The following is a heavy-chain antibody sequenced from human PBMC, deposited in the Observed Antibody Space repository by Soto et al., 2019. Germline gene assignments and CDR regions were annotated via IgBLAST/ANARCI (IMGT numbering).Heavy chain of an antibody. Sequence: SSETLSLTCDVSGGSITTRVFWTWVRQFPGRGLEWIGEIAHDGHTNYNPSLSGRVTMSVDLSNSQFSLNVASVNAADTAGYFCAGGRYYDYWGQGTLVTVAS. V-gene: IGHV4-4*02. CDR3: AGGRYYDY. J-gene: IGHJ4*02. CDR1: GGSITTRVF. CDR2: IAHDGHT. D-gene: IGHD2-15*01.